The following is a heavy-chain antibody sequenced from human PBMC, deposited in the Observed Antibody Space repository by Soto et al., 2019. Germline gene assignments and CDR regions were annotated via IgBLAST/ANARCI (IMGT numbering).Heavy chain of an antibody. Sequence: SETLSLTCTVSGGSISSGDYYWSWIRQPPGKGLEWIGEINHSGGTNYNPSLKSRITIAIDTSKNQFSLNLTSVTAADTAVYFCARGRFPSSSWYNYWGQGTLVTVSS. V-gene: IGHV4-39*07. J-gene: IGHJ4*02. CDR2: INHSGGT. D-gene: IGHD6-13*01. CDR1: GGSISSGDYY. CDR3: ARGRFPSSSWYNY.